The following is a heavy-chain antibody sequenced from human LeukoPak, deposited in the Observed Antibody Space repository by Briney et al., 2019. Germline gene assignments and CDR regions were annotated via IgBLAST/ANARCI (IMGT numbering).Heavy chain of an antibody. D-gene: IGHD2-8*01. Sequence: PGGSLRLSCAASGFTFSSYDMNWVRQAPGKGLDWVSYISSSGSAIYYTDSVKGRFTISRDSAQNSMYLQMNSLSAEDTAIYYCARGLRRQFDYWGQGTLVTVSS. V-gene: IGHV3-48*03. J-gene: IGHJ4*02. CDR2: ISSSGSAI. CDR1: GFTFSSYD. CDR3: ARGLRRQFDY.